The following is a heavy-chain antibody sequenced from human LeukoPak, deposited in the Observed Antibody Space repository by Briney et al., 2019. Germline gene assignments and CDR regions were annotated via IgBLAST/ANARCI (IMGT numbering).Heavy chain of an antibody. CDR1: GFTFSSYA. CDR3: ARVLYSSSWYGGGSNWFDP. V-gene: IGHV3-23*01. D-gene: IGHD6-13*01. J-gene: IGHJ5*02. Sequence: GGSLRLSCAASGFTFSSYAMSWVRQAPGKGLEWVSAISGSGGSTYYADSVKGRFTISRDNAKNSLYLQMNSLRAEDTAVYYCARVLYSSSWYGGGSNWFDPWGQGTLVTVSS. CDR2: ISGSGGST.